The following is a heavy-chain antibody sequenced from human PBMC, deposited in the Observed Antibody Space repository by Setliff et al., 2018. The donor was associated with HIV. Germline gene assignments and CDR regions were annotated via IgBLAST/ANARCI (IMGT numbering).Heavy chain of an antibody. D-gene: IGHD4-4*01. V-gene: IGHV3-53*05. CDR3: ARDQDSNYEGYMDV. J-gene: IGHJ6*03. Sequence: GGSLRLSCAASGSTVSSNYMSWVRQAPGKGLEWVSVIYSGGSTYYADSVKGRFTISSDNSKNTLYLLMNSLRVEDTAMYYCARDQDSNYEGYMDVWGKGTTVTVSS. CDR1: GSTVSSNY. CDR2: IYSGGST.